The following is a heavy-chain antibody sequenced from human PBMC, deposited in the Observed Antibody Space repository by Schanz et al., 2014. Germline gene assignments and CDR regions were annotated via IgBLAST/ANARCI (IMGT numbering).Heavy chain of an antibody. Sequence: QVQLVESGGGVVRPGRSLRLSCATSGFTFSRFGMHWVRQAPGKGPEWVALVWSDGNTKYYVDSVKGRFTISRDNSMDTLHLQMDGLRVEDTAVYYCARDDVGLSPEDFIDVWGKGTPVTVSS. CDR3: ARDDVGLSPEDFIDV. CDR2: VWSDGNTK. V-gene: IGHV3-33*01. D-gene: IGHD2-15*01. J-gene: IGHJ6*03. CDR1: GFTFSRFG.